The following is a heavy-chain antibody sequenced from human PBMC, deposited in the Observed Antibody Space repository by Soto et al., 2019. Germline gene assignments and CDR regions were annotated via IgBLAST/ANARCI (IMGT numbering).Heavy chain of an antibody. CDR3: ARRYGPGFDY. V-gene: IGHV4-39*01. CDR1: SDSVSSSSYT. J-gene: IGHJ4*02. D-gene: IGHD4-17*01. CDR2: IYSSGST. Sequence: SETLSLTCTVSSDSVSSSSYTWGWIRQPPGKGPEWIGSIYSSGSTYYNPSLNSRVTVSVDTSKNQFSLKLSSVTAADTAVYYCARRYGPGFDYWGQGTLVTVSS.